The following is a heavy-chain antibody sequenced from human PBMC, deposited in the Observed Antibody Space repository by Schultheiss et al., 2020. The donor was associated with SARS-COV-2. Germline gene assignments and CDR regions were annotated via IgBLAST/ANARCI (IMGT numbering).Heavy chain of an antibody. Sequence: GGSLRLSCAASGFTVSSNYMSWVRQAPGKGLEWVSSISSSSSYIYYADSVKGRFTISRDNSKNTLYLQMNSLRAEDTAVYYCARWVQGDFDYWGQGTLVTVSS. CDR1: GFTVSSNY. CDR2: ISSSSSYI. V-gene: IGHV3-21*04. CDR3: ARWVQGDFDY. J-gene: IGHJ4*02.